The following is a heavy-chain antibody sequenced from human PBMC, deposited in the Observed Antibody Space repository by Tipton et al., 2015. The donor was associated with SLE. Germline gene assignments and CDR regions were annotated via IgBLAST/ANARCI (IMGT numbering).Heavy chain of an antibody. J-gene: IGHJ1*01. CDR1: GFTFSSYA. V-gene: IGHV3-30-3*01. CDR2: ISYDGSNK. CDR3: ASGEYFQH. Sequence: SLRLSCAASGFTFSSYAMHWVRQAPGKGLEWVAVISYDGSNKYYADSVKGRFTISRDNSKNTLYLQMNSLRAEDTAVYYCASGEYFQHWGQGTLVTVSS.